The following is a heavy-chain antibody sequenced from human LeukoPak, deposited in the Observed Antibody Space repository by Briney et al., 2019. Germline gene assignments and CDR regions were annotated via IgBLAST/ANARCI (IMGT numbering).Heavy chain of an antibody. CDR1: GYFTSSGYY. J-gene: IGHJ4*02. CDR2: IYHSGST. D-gene: IGHD3-10*01. CDR3: ARDRRGMVREYYFDY. Sequence: SEALSLTCAVSGYFTSSGYYWGWIRQPPGKGLEWIGSIYHSGSTYYNPSLKSRVTISVDTSKNQFSLKLSSVTAADTAVYYCARDRRGMVREYYFDYWGQGTLVTVSS. V-gene: IGHV4-38-2*02.